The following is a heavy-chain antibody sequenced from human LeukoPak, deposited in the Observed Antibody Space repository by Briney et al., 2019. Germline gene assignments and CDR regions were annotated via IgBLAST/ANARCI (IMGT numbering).Heavy chain of an antibody. V-gene: IGHV3-7*01. Sequence: PGGALRLSCATSGFTFSSHSMSWVRQAPVKGREWVANIKQDGSEKHYVDSVKGRFSISRDNTKNSLYLQMNSLRAEDTAVYYCARAMGTSYGFWSGSYTVSYYYYMDVWGKGTTITVSS. CDR1: GFTFSSHS. CDR2: IKQDGSEK. D-gene: IGHD3-3*01. J-gene: IGHJ6*03. CDR3: ARAMGTSYGFWSGSYTVSYYYYMDV.